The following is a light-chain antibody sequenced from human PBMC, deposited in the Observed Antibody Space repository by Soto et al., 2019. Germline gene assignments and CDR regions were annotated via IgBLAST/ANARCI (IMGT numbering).Light chain of an antibody. J-gene: IGKJ2*01. CDR1: QSISSW. V-gene: IGKV1-5*03. CDR3: QQYNSYSAYT. Sequence: DIQMTQSPSTLSASVGDRVTITCRASQSISSWLAWYKQKPGKAPKLLIYKASSLESGVPSRFSGSGSGTEFTLTICSLQPDDFATYYCQQYNSYSAYTFGQGAKLEIK. CDR2: KAS.